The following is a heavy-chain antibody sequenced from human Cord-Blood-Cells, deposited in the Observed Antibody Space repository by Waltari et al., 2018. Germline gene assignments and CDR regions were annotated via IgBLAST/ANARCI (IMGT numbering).Heavy chain of an antibody. CDR2: ISSSSTI. Sequence: EVQLVEAGGGLVQPGGSLRLSCAASGFTFSSYSMNGVRQAPGKGLEGVSYISSSSTIYYADSGKGRFTRSRDNAKNSLYLQQNSLRDEDTAVYYCAREAPSTVDNWGDHWGQGTLVTVSS. V-gene: IGHV3-48*02. CDR1: GFTFSSYS. J-gene: IGHJ5*02. D-gene: IGHD4-17*01. CDR3: AREAPSTVDNWGDH.